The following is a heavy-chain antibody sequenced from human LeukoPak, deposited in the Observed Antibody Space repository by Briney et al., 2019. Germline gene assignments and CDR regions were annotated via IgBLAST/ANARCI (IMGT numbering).Heavy chain of an antibody. CDR1: GYTFTGYY. V-gene: IGHV1-2*04. J-gene: IGHJ4*02. CDR3: AREALCTMVRGGLGY. CDR2: INPNSGGT. Sequence: ASVKVSCKASGYTFTGYYMHWVRQAPGQGLEWMGWINPNSGGTNYAQKFQGWVTMTRDTSISTAYMELSRLRSDDTAVYYCAREALCTMVRGGLGYWGQGTLVTVSS. D-gene: IGHD3-10*01.